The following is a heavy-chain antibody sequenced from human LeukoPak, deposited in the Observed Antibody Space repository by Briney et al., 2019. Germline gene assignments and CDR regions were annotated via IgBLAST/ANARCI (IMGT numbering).Heavy chain of an antibody. CDR2: ISPSGNTV. CDR1: GFPFSESY. V-gene: IGHV3-11*01. CDR3: AKGHTSLDC. J-gene: IGHJ4*02. Sequence: PGGSLRLSCAASGFPFSESYMSWIRQAPGRGLEHISYISPSGNTVSYTDSVRGRFTFSRDNAKNSLYLQMNSLRPEDTAVYYCAKGHTSLDCRGRGALVTVSS. D-gene: IGHD2/OR15-2a*01.